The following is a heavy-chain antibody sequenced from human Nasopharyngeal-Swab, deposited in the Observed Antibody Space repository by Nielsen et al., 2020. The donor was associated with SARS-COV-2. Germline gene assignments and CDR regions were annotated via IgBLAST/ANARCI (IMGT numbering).Heavy chain of an antibody. J-gene: IGHJ6*02. Sequence: SGPTLVKPTQTLTLTRTFSGFSLSTSGMCVSWIRQPPGKALEWLALIDWDDDKYYSTSLKTRLTISKDTSKNQVVLTMTNMDPVDTATYYCARMAAMDNYYYGMDVWGQGTTVTVSS. D-gene: IGHD5-18*01. CDR2: IDWDDDK. V-gene: IGHV2-70*01. CDR1: GFSLSTSGMC. CDR3: ARMAAMDNYYYGMDV.